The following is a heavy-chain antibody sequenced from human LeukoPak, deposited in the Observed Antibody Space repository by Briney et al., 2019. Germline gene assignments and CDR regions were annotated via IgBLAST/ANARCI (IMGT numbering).Heavy chain of an antibody. J-gene: IGHJ4*02. D-gene: IGHD6-6*01. CDR3: ARASAYSSSSGVNY. Sequence: SETLSLTCTVSGGSISSGGYYWTWIRQPPGKGLEWIGEINHSGSTNYNPSLKSRVTISVDTSKNQFSLRLSSVTAADTAVYYCARASAYSSSSGVNYWGQGTLVTVSS. CDR2: INHSGST. CDR1: GGSISSGGYY. V-gene: IGHV4-31*03.